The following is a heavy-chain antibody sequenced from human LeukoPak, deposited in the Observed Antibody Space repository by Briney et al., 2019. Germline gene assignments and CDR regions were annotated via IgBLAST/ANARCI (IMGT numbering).Heavy chain of an antibody. CDR3: ARAPNTIFGVVILSDGFDY. J-gene: IGHJ4*02. CDR1: GHTFTSYG. CDR2: ISAYNGNT. Sequence: ASVKVSCKASGHTFTSYGISWVRQAPGQGLEWMGWISAYNGNTNYAQKLQGRVTMTTDTSTSTAYMELRSLRSDDTAVYYCARAPNTIFGVVILSDGFDYWGQGTLVTVSS. D-gene: IGHD3-3*01. V-gene: IGHV1-18*01.